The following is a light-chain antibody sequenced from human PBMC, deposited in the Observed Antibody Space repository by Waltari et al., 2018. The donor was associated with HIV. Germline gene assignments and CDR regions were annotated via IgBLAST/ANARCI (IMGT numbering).Light chain of an antibody. CDR2: SSN. CDR3: MLFFRTSYL. V-gene: IGLV7-43*01. CDR1: TGPVGSGHS. Sequence: QTVVTQESSMTVSPGGTVTLTCHSATGPVGSGHSVNWFQQKPGQPPRPLIYSSNRRHPWTPDRFSASLVGDRAVLTLSNVWPDDQADYYCMLFFRTSYLFGGGTRVTVL. J-gene: IGLJ2*01.